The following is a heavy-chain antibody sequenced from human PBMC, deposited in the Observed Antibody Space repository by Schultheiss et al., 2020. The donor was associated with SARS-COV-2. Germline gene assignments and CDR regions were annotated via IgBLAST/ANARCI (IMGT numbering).Heavy chain of an antibody. J-gene: IGHJ6*03. V-gene: IGHV1-69*06. Sequence: SVKVSCKASGGTFSSYAMHWVRQAPGQGLEWMGGIIPIFGTANYAQKFQGRVTITADKSTSTAYMELSSLKIEDTAVYYCLLGYYYYMDVWGEGTTVTVSS. CDR3: LLGYYYYMDV. CDR1: GGTFSSYA. D-gene: IGHD3-10*01. CDR2: IIPIFGTA.